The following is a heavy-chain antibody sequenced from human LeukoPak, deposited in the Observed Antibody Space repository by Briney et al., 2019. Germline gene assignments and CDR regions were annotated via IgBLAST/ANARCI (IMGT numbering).Heavy chain of an antibody. D-gene: IGHD5-12*01. CDR1: VFTFSSYA. CDR3: AKSTVATMSRIGVD. J-gene: IGHJ4*02. V-gene: IGHV3-23*01. CDR2: ISGRGGIT. Sequence: PGGSLRLSCAASVFTFSSYAMSWLPQAPGKGLEWVTAISGRGGITYYADPAKRRFTISRDNSKNTLYLQMNSLRAEDTAVYYCAKSTVATMSRIGVDWGQGTLVTVSS.